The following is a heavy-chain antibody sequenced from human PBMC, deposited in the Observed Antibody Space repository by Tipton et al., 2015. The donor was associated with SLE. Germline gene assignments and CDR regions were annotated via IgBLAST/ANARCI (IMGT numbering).Heavy chain of an antibody. D-gene: IGHD2-21*01. CDR2: VYDSGRT. CDR1: GGSISGFY. J-gene: IGHJ6*02. CDR3: VRENTVAESYGMDV. Sequence: TLSLTCTVSGGSISGFYWSWIRQSPGKGLKWIGNVYDSGRTNYNPSLKSRVSISVDTSKNQFSLKVTSVTAADMAVYYCVRENTVAESYGMDVWGQGTTVTVSS. V-gene: IGHV4-59*01.